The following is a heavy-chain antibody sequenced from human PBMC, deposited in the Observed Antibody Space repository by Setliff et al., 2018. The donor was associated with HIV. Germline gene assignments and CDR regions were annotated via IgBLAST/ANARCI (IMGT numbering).Heavy chain of an antibody. Sequence: SVKVSCKASGYTFTSYYMHWVRQAPGQGLEWMGGSIPLFGTTNYAQKFQGRVTLTTDELMKTAYMELSSLRSEDTAVYYCATAFYDYVWGSYRYGYYFDYWGQGTLVTVSS. CDR3: ATAFYDYVWGSYRYGYYFDY. V-gene: IGHV1-69*05. D-gene: IGHD3-16*02. J-gene: IGHJ4*02. CDR1: GYTFTSYY. CDR2: SIPLFGTT.